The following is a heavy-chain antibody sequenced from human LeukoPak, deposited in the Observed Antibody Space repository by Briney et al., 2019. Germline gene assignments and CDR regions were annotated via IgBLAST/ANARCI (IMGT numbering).Heavy chain of an antibody. CDR2: IYHSGST. J-gene: IGHJ4*02. CDR1: GYFISSGYY. CDR3: ANLLLYGDYFDY. V-gene: IGHV4-38-2*01. D-gene: IGHD4-17*01. Sequence: PSETLSLTCAVSGYFISSGYYWGWIRQPPGKGLEWIGSIYHSGSTYYNPSLKSRATISVDTSKNQFSLKLSSVTAADTAVYYCANLLLYGDYFDYWGQGTLVTVSS.